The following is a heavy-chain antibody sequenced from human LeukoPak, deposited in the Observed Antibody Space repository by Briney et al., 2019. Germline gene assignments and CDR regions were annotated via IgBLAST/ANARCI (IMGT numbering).Heavy chain of an antibody. CDR2: IKQDGSEK. Sequence: PGGSLRLSCAASGFTFSSYWMSWARQAPGKGLEWVANIKQDGSEKYYVDSVKGRFTISRDNAKNSLYLQMNSLRAEDTAVYYCARDNVVVPAATRACWFDPWGQGTLVTVSS. CDR3: ARDNVVVPAATRACWFDP. V-gene: IGHV3-7*03. CDR1: GFTFSSYW. J-gene: IGHJ5*02. D-gene: IGHD2-2*01.